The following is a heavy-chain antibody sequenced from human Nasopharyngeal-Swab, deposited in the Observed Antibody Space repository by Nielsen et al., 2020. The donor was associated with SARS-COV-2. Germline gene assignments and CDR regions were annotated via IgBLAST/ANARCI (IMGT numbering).Heavy chain of an antibody. D-gene: IGHD2-15*01. V-gene: IGHV3-21*01. CDR3: ARGYCSSGSCYAKHYGMDV. CDR2: ISSSSSYI. CDR1: GFTFSSYS. J-gene: IGHJ6*02. Sequence: GGSLRLSCAASGFTFSSYSMNWVRQAPGKGLEWVSSISSSSSYIYYADSVKGRFTISRDSAKNSLYLQMNNLRAEDTAVYYCARGYCSSGSCYAKHYGMDVWGQGTTVTVSS.